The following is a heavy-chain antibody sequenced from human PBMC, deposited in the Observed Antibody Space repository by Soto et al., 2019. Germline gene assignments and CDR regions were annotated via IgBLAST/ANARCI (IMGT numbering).Heavy chain of an antibody. CDR1: GYTFTSYD. J-gene: IGHJ6*02. V-gene: IGHV1-8*01. D-gene: IGHD6-13*01. CDR3: ARRGYSTSWYYYYYYGMDV. Sequence: QVQLVQSGAEVKKPGASVKVSCKASGYTFTSYDINWVRQATGQGLEWMGWMNPNSGNTGNAQKFQGRVTMTRNTTIRTAYMELSSLRSEDTAVYYCARRGYSTSWYYYYYYGMDVWGQGTTVTVSS. CDR2: MNPNSGNT.